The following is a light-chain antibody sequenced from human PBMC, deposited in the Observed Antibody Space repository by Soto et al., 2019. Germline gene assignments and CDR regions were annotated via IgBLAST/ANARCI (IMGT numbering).Light chain of an antibody. CDR3: FSHRSGDSHV. CDR1: TSNIGAGYD. J-gene: IGLJ1*01. CDR2: GHS. V-gene: IGLV1-40*01. Sequence: QSVLTQPPSVSGAPGQRVTIACTGSTSNIGAGYDVHWYRHLPGAAPKLLLSGHSHRPSGVPDRLSGSKSGTSASLAITGLQAEDEADYYCFSHRSGDSHVFGTGTKLTVL.